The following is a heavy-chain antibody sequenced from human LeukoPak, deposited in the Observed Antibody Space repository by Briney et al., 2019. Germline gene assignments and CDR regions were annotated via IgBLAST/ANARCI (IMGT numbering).Heavy chain of an antibody. Sequence: SETLSLTCIVSGYSISSGYYWGRIRQSPGKGLEWIGSIYHSGNTYYNPSLKSRVSISIDTSKNQFSLKLSSVTAADTAVYYCARDLDSSGYYYVYWGQGTLVTVSS. CDR1: GYSISSGYY. V-gene: IGHV4-38-2*02. D-gene: IGHD3-22*01. J-gene: IGHJ4*02. CDR3: ARDLDSSGYYYVY. CDR2: IYHSGNT.